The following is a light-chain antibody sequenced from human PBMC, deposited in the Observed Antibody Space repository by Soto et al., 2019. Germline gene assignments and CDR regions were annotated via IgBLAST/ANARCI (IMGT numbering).Light chain of an antibody. Sequence: AIKMTQSPSSLSASVGDRVTITCRASQGIRNDLGWYQQKPGKAPKLLIYSASTLHSGVPSRFSGSGSGTEFTLTISNLQPEDFATYYCLQDDAYPLTFGGGTKVEIK. V-gene: IGKV1-6*01. J-gene: IGKJ4*01. CDR2: SAS. CDR3: LQDDAYPLT. CDR1: QGIRND.